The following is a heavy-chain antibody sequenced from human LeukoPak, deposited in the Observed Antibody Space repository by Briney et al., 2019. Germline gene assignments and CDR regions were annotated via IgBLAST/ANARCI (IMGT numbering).Heavy chain of an antibody. V-gene: IGHV1-69*04. J-gene: IGHJ4*02. D-gene: IGHD5-24*01. CDR1: GGTFSSHA. CDR3: ARDGYNNYFDY. CDR2: IIPIFGIA. Sequence: GSSVKVSCKASGGTFSSHAISWVRQAPGQGLEWMGRIIPIFGIANYAQKFQGRVTITADKSTSTAYMELSSLRSEDTAVYYCARDGYNNYFDYWGQGTLVTVSS.